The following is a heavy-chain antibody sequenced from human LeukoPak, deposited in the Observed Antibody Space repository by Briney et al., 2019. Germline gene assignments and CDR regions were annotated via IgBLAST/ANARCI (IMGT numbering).Heavy chain of an antibody. Sequence: ASVKVSCKASGYTLTELSMHWVRQAPGKGLEWMGGFDPEDGETIYAQKFQGRVTMTEDTSTDTAYMELSSLRSEDMAVYYCATGSPNLELNTPYDYWGQGTLVTVSS. CDR1: GYTLTELS. D-gene: IGHD1-7*01. CDR3: ATGSPNLELNTPYDY. V-gene: IGHV1-24*01. CDR2: FDPEDGET. J-gene: IGHJ4*02.